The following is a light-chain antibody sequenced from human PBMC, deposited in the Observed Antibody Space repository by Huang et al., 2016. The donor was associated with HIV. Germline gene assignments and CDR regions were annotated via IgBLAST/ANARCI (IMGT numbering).Light chain of an antibody. Sequence: IVLTQSPGTLSLSPGERVTLSCRANESVSSNYLAWYQQRPGQAPRLFIYGASYRATGIPDRFAGSGSGSGFTLTISQLEPEDFAVYDCQQYGSSPLTFGQGTKVEIK. CDR3: QQYGSSPLT. CDR2: GAS. CDR1: ESVSSNY. J-gene: IGKJ1*01. V-gene: IGKV3-20*01.